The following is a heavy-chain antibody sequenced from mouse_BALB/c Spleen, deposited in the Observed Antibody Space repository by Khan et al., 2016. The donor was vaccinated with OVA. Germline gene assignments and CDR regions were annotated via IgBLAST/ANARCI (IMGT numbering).Heavy chain of an antibody. CDR1: GYTFTDYA. Sequence: QVQLKQSGAELVRPGVSVKISCKGSGYTFTDYAMHWVKQSHAKSLEWIGVISTYYDDADYNQRFQGKASMTVDRSSSTAYLELARLTSEDSAIYYCARGGMFAYWGQGTLVTVSA. CDR3: ARGGMFAY. CDR2: ISTYYDDA. D-gene: IGHD1-1*02. V-gene: IGHV1S137*01. J-gene: IGHJ3*01.